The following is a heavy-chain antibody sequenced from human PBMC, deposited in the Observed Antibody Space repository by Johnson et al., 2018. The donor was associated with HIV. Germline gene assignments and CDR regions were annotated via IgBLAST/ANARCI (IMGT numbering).Heavy chain of an antibody. V-gene: IGHV3-30*04. Sequence: QVQLVESGGGVVQPGRSLRLSCAASGFTFSSYPMHWVRQAPGKGLEWVASISYDGGSKYYADSVKGRFTVSRDNSKNTLYLQINSVRAEDTAVYYCAREAGGSYPDAFDFWGQGTMVTVSS. J-gene: IGHJ3*01. CDR2: ISYDGGSK. CDR1: GFTFSSYP. D-gene: IGHD1-26*01. CDR3: AREAGGSYPDAFDF.